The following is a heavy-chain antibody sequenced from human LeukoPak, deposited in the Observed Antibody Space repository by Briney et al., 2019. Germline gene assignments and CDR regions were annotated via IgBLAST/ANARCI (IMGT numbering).Heavy chain of an antibody. D-gene: IGHD3-22*01. Sequence: SETLSLTCAVYGGSFSGYYWSWIRQPPGKGLEWIGSIYYSGSTYYNPSLKSRVTISVDTSKNQFSLKLSSVTAADTAVYYCARDTYYYDSSGYAFDIWGQGTMVTVSS. CDR2: IYYSGST. CDR3: ARDTYYYDSSGYAFDI. CDR1: GGSFSGYY. V-gene: IGHV4-34*01. J-gene: IGHJ3*02.